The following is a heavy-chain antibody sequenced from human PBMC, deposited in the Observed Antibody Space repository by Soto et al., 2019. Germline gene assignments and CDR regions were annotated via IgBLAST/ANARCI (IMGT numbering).Heavy chain of an antibody. V-gene: IGHV3-73*01. Sequence: PGGSLRLSCATSGFTFSASAMHWVRQVSGKGLEWIARIRSKANNYATTYAASVKGRFTISRDDSENTVYLQMNSLKTEDTAIYYCAKQIYGDNSWGQGTLVTVSS. D-gene: IGHD2-21*01. CDR1: GFTFSASA. J-gene: IGHJ4*02. CDR2: IRSKANNYAT. CDR3: AKQIYGDNS.